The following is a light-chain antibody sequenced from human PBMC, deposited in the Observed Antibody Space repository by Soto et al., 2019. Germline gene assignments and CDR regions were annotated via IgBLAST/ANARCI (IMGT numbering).Light chain of an antibody. J-gene: IGKJ1*01. Sequence: DIQMTPSPFSLSGAGVDSVTLPCPASQRIGPYVNWYQQKPGKPPKLLISAATNLADGVPSRFGGSGSGTDFTLSVSSLQPEDFATYYCQQSYRLPVWTFGQGTKVDI. CDR2: AAT. V-gene: IGKV1-39*01. CDR1: QRIGPY. CDR3: QQSYRLPVWT.